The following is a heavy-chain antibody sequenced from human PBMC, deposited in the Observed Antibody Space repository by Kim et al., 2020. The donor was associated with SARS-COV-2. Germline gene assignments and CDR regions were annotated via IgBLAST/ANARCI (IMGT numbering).Heavy chain of an antibody. D-gene: IGHD2-15*01. CDR3: ARDYRVAASGGNVVY. CDR2: INPNSGGT. Sequence: ASVKVSCKASGYTFTGYYMHWVRQAPGQGLEWMGWINPNSGGTNYAQKFQGRVTMTRDTSISTAYMELSRLRSDDTAVYYCARDYRVAASGGNVVYWGQGTLFTVSS. V-gene: IGHV1-2*02. J-gene: IGHJ4*02. CDR1: GYTFTGYY.